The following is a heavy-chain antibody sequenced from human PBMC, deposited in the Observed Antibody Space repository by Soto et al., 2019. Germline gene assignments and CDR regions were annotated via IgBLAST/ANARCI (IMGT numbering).Heavy chain of an antibody. J-gene: IGHJ6*03. V-gene: IGHV1-2*04. CDR3: ARDICYDRPYSDYYMVV. D-gene: IGHD3-3*01. CDR1: GYTFTSHC. CDR2: INPNSGGT. Sequence: ASVKVSCKASGYTFTSHCMHCVRQAPGQGLEWMGWINPNSGGTNYAQKFQGWVTMTRDTSISTAYMELSRLRSDDTAVYYCARDICYDRPYSDYYMVVLDKGITVTVSS.